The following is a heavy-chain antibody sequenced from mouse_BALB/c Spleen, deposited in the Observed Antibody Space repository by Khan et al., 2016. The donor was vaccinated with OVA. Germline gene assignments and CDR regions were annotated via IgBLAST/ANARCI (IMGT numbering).Heavy chain of an antibody. CDR1: GYTFTSYT. Sequence: QMQLQQPGAELARPGASVKMSCKASGYTFTSYTIHWIKKRPGQGLEWIGYINPSNGYTNYNQKFKDKATLTTDKSSTTAYLQLSSLTSDDSAVYNCVRDGAYHRNDGWFAYWGQGTLVTVSA. J-gene: IGHJ3*01. V-gene: IGHV1-4*01. CDR2: INPSNGYT. D-gene: IGHD2-14*01. CDR3: VRDGAYHRNDGWFAY.